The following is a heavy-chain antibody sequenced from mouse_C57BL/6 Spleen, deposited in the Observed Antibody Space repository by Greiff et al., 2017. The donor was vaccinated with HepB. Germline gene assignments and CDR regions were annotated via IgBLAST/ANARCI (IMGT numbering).Heavy chain of an antibody. CDR1: GYTFTDYY. V-gene: IGHV1-19*01. Sequence: VHVKQSGPVLVKPGASVKMSCKASGYTFTDYYMNWVKQSHGKSLEWIGVINPYNGGTSYNQKFKGKATLTVDKSSSTAYMELNSLTSEDSAVYMVTTEGFDYWGQGTTLTVSS. J-gene: IGHJ2*01. CDR3: TTEGFDY. D-gene: IGHD2-2*01. CDR2: INPYNGGT.